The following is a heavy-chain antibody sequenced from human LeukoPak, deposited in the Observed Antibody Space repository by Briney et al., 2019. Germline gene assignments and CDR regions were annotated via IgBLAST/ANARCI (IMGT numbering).Heavy chain of an antibody. J-gene: IGHJ3*02. CDR3: ARDFPNYYDSSGYYAGDAFDI. CDR2: IYYSGST. V-gene: IGHV4-59*01. Sequence: AETLCLTCTVSGGTISSYYLSWIRQPPGKGLEWIGYIYYSGSTNYNPSLKSRVTISVDTSKNQFSLKLSSVTAADTAVYYCARDFPNYYDSSGYYAGDAFDIWGQG. D-gene: IGHD3-22*01. CDR1: GGTISSYY.